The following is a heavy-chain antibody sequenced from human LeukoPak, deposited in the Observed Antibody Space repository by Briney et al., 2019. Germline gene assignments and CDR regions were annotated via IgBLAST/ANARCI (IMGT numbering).Heavy chain of an antibody. Sequence: GASVKVSCKASGYTFTGYYMHWVRQAPGQGLEWMGWINPNSGGTNYAQKFQGRVTMTRDTSISTAYMELSRLRSDDTAVYYCARSFRLGATRAPGAFDIWGQGTMVTVSS. CDR3: ARSFRLGATRAPGAFDI. CDR2: INPNSGGT. J-gene: IGHJ3*02. CDR1: GYTFTGYY. D-gene: IGHD1-26*01. V-gene: IGHV1-2*02.